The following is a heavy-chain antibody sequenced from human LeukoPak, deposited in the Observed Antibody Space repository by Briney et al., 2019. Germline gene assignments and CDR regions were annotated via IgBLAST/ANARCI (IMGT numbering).Heavy chain of an antibody. CDR1: GGTFSSYA. J-gene: IGHJ5*02. CDR2: IIPIFGIA. V-gene: IGHV1-69*04. CDR3: ARLYYYDSSGYLRFDP. D-gene: IGHD3-22*01. Sequence: EASVKVSCKASGGTFSSYAISWVRQAPGQGLEWMGRIIPIFGIANYAQKFQGRATITADKSTSTAYMELSSLRSEDTAVYYCARLYYYDSSGYLRFDPWGQGTLVTVSS.